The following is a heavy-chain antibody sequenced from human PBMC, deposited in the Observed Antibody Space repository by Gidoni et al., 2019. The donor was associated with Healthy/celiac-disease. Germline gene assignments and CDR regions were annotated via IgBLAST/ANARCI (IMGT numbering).Heavy chain of an antibody. CDR3: AREGTVADY. V-gene: IGHV1-18*01. J-gene: IGHJ4*02. Sequence: QVQLVQSAAEVKKPGASVTFSCKASGYTFTSHGISWVRQAPGQGLQWMGWISAYNGNTNYAQQLQSRVTMTTDTSTSTAYMELRSLGSDDTAVYYCAREGTVADYWGQRTLVTVSS. CDR2: ISAYNGNT. D-gene: IGHD1-26*01. CDR1: GYTFTSHG.